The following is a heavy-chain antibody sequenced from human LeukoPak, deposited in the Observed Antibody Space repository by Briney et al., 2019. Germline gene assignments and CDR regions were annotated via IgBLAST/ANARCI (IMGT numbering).Heavy chain of an antibody. J-gene: IGHJ6*03. CDR1: GYTFTSYG. V-gene: IGHV1-18*01. D-gene: IGHD3-22*01. Sequence: ASVKVSCKASGYTFTSYGISWVRQAPGQGLEWMGWISDYNGNTNYAQKLQGRVTMTTDTSTSTAYMELRSLRSDDTAVYYCARDLLGVVASYYMDVWGKGTTVTVSS. CDR2: ISDYNGNT. CDR3: ARDLLGVVASYYMDV.